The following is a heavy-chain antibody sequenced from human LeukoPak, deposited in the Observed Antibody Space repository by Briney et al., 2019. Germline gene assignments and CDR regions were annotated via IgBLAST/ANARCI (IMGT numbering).Heavy chain of an antibody. CDR1: GFTFSTYW. J-gene: IGHJ4*02. CDR3: ARVSILTGYYFDY. V-gene: IGHV3-7*01. D-gene: IGHD3-9*01. Sequence: GGSLRLSCAASGFTFSTYWMSWVRQAPGKGLEWVANIKQDGREKYYVDSVKGRFAISRDNAKNSLYLQMNSLRAEDTAVYYCARVSILTGYYFDYWGQGTLVTVSS. CDR2: IKQDGREK.